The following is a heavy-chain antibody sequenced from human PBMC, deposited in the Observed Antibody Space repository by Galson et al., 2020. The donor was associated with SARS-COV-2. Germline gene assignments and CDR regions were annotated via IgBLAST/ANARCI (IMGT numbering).Heavy chain of an antibody. J-gene: IGHJ4*02. Sequence: ASVKVSCKASGYTFTSYYMHWVRQAPGQGLEWMGIINPSGGSTSYAQKFQGRVTMTRDTSTSTVYMELSSLRSEDTAVYYCARGARYCTNGVCYPPTSLAWDYYFDCWGQGTLVTVSS. CDR2: INPSGGST. D-gene: IGHD2-8*01. CDR3: ARGARYCTNGVCYPPTSLAWDYYFDC. V-gene: IGHV1-46*01. CDR1: GYTFTSYY.